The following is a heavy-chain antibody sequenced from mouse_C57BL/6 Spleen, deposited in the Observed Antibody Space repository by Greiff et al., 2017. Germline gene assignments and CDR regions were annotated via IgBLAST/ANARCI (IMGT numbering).Heavy chain of an antibody. CDR1: GYTFTSYW. CDR2: INPSSGYT. Sequence: QVQLQQSGAELAKPGASVKLSCKASGYTFTSYWMHWVKQRPGQGLEWIGYINPSSGYTKYNQKFKDKATLPAEKSSSTAYMQRSSLTYEDAAVYYCAICLYGNYFDYGGQGTTRTVSS. CDR3: AICLYGNYFDY. D-gene: IGHD2-10*02. V-gene: IGHV1-7*01. J-gene: IGHJ2*01.